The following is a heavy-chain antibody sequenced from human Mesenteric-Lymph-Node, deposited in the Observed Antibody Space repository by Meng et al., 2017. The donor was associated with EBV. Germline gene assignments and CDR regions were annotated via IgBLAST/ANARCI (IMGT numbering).Heavy chain of an antibody. CDR1: GINRRDYD. D-gene: IGHD3-10*01. CDR3: VRVVSGFGAY. V-gene: IGHV3-11*01. CDR2: MSSSGNII. Sequence: LGGSGGVGVQPWGVLGPPLDGSGINRRDYDMSWIRQAPGKGLEWVTYMSSSGNIIYYGDSVKGRFTISRDNAKRSLYLQMNSLRGEDTAVYYCVRVVSGFGAYWGQGTLVTVSS. J-gene: IGHJ4*02.